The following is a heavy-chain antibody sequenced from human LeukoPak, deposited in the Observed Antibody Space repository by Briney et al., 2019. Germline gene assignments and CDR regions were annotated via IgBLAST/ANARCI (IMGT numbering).Heavy chain of an antibody. Sequence: SGPTLVNPTQTLTLTCTFSGLSLSTGGVGVGWIRQPPGKALEWLALIYWNDDKRYSLSLRSRLTITKDTSKNQVVLTMTNMDPVDTGTYFCAHRPDGSYINYWGQGTLVTVSS. D-gene: IGHD1-26*01. CDR1: GLSLSTGGVG. V-gene: IGHV2-5*01. J-gene: IGHJ4*02. CDR3: AHRPDGSYINY. CDR2: IYWNDDK.